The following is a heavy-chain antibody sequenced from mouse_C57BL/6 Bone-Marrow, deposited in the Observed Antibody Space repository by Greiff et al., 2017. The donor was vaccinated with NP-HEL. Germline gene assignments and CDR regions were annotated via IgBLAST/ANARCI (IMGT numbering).Heavy chain of an antibody. V-gene: IGHV5-17*01. CDR1: GFTFSDYG. CDR3: ARIYYYDYYAMDY. D-gene: IGHD1-1*01. CDR2: ISSGSSTI. J-gene: IGHJ4*01. Sequence: EVQLKESGGGLVKPGGSLKLSCAASGFTFSDYGMHWVRQAPEKGLEWVAYISSGSSTIYYADTVKGRFTISRDNAKNTLFLQMTSLRSEDTAMYYCARIYYYDYYAMDYWGQGTSVTVSS.